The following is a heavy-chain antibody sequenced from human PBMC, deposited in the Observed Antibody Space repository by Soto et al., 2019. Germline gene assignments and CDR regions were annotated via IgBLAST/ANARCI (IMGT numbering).Heavy chain of an antibody. J-gene: IGHJ6*02. V-gene: IGHV3-64*01. D-gene: IGHD6-19*01. CDR3: ARMYSSGWYWDYYGMDV. CDR1: GFTFSSYA. CDR2: ISSNGGST. Sequence: GGSLRLSCAASGFTFSSYAMHWVRQAPGKGLEYVSAISSNGGSTYYANYVKGRFTISRDNYKNTLYLQMGSLRAEDLAVYYCARMYSSGWYWDYYGMDVWGQGTTVTVS.